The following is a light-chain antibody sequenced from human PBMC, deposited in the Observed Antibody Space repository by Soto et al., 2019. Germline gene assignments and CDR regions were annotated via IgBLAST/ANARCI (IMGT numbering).Light chain of an antibody. CDR2: GAS. Sequence: DIQMTQSPSSVSASVGDRVTITCRASQYISSRLGWYQQRPGRAPKLLIYGASSLQSGVPSRFGGSRSGTDFTLTISSLQPEDFATYYCQHAYSFPYTFGQGTKLEIK. V-gene: IGKV1-12*02. CDR1: QYISSR. CDR3: QHAYSFPYT. J-gene: IGKJ2*01.